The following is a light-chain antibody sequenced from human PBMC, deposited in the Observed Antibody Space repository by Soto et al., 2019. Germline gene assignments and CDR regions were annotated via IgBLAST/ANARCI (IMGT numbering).Light chain of an antibody. CDR2: AAS. V-gene: IGKV1-17*01. CDR3: LQHNSYPWT. Sequence: DIQMTQSPSSLSASVGDRVTITCRASQGIRNYLGWYQQRQGKAPKLLIYAASSLEIGVPSRFSGSGSGTEFTLTISSLQPEDFATYYCLQHNSYPWTFGQGTKVDIK. J-gene: IGKJ1*01. CDR1: QGIRNY.